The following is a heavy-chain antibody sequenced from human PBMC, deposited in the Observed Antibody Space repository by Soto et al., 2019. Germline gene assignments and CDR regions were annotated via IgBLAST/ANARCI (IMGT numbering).Heavy chain of an antibody. CDR1: GFTFSHAC. D-gene: IGHD3-16*02. CDR2: VKSKTDGGTT. V-gene: IGHV3-15*01. Sequence: PAGSLRLSCAASGFTFSHACMHWVRQVPGKGLEWVGRVKSKTDGGTTDDAAPVKGRFTISRDDSENTLFLQMNSLKTEDTAMYYCASIDMGYWGQGALVTVS. CDR3: ASIDMGY. J-gene: IGHJ4*02.